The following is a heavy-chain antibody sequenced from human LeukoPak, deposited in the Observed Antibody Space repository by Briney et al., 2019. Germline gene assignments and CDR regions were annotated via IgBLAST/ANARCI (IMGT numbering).Heavy chain of an antibody. CDR2: FDPEDGET. V-gene: IGHV1-24*01. Sequence: GASVKVSCKVSGYTLTELSMHWVRQAPGKGLEWMGGFDPEDGETIYAQKFQGRVTMTKDTSTDTAYMELSSLRSEDTAVYYCATALFYNSSGWYDDYWGQGTLVTVSS. CDR3: ATALFYNSSGWYDDY. J-gene: IGHJ4*02. CDR1: GYTLTELS. D-gene: IGHD6-19*01.